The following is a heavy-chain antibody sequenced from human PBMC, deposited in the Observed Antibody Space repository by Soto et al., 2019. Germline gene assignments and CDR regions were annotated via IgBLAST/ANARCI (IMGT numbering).Heavy chain of an antibody. Sequence: SETLSLTCNVSGGSIRSNYWSWIRQPAGKALEWIGRIYTSGTTNYNPSLKSRATMLIDTSKNQFSLILSSVTAADTGVYYCAREGASGFGMGVWGKGTTVTVSS. CDR2: IYTSGTT. V-gene: IGHV4-4*07. D-gene: IGHD1-26*01. J-gene: IGHJ6*04. CDR3: AREGASGFGMGV. CDR1: GGSIRSNY.